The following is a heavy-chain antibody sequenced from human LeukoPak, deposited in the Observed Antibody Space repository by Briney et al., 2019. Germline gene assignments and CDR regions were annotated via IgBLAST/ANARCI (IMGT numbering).Heavy chain of an antibody. J-gene: IGHJ4*02. CDR2: ISNNGGYT. CDR1: GFTFSNYA. Sequence: GGSLRLSCAASGFTFSNYAMHWVRQAPGKGLEWVSAISNNGGYTYYADSVQGRFTISRDNSKSTLCLQMNSLRAEDTAVYYCAKQLGYCSDGSCYFPYWGQGTLVTVSS. CDR3: AKQLGYCSDGSCYFPY. V-gene: IGHV3-23*01. D-gene: IGHD2-15*01.